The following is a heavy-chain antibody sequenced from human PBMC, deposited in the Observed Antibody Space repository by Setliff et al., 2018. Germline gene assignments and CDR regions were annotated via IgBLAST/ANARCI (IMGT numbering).Heavy chain of an antibody. CDR1: GGSISSGGYY. Sequence: PSETLSLTCTVSGGSISSGGYYWSWIRQHPGKGLEWIGYIYYSGDTNYNPSLKSRVTISVDTSKNQFSLELRSVTAADTAVYYCARLPPLHTPMALTFDYWGQGILVTVSS. D-gene: IGHD5-18*01. CDR2: IYYSGDT. J-gene: IGHJ4*02. V-gene: IGHV4-31*03. CDR3: ARLPPLHTPMALTFDY.